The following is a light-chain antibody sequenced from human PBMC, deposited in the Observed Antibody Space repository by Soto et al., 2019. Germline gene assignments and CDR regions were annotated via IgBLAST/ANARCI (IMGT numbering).Light chain of an antibody. CDR3: SAWDDNLNGWL. CDR2: SNH. J-gene: IGLJ3*02. CDR1: SSNIGSNT. V-gene: IGLV1-44*01. Sequence: VLTQPPSASGTPGQRVTISCFGSSSNIGSNTLNWYQQLPGAAPRLLIYSNHQRPSGVPDRFSGSTSGASGSLAISGLQSEDEADYYCSAWDDNLNGWLFGGGTKLTVL.